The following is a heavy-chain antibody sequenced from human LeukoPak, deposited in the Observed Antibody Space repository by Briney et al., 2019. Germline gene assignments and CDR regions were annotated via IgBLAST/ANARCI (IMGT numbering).Heavy chain of an antibody. D-gene: IGHD3-10*01. CDR3: ARGRTMVRGVTFHY. CDR1: GGSISSGDYY. J-gene: IGHJ4*02. Sequence: SQTLSLTCTVSGGSISSGDYYWSWIRQPPGKGLEWIGEINHSGSTNYNPSLKSRVTISVDTSKNQFSLKLSSVTAADTAVYYCARGRTMVRGVTFHYWGQGTLVTVSS. V-gene: IGHV4-30-4*08. CDR2: INHSGST.